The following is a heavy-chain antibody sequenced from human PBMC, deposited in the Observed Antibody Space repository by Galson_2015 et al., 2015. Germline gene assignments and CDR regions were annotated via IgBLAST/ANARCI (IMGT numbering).Heavy chain of an antibody. J-gene: IGHJ4*02. CDR3: ATRRGYSYEKFDY. V-gene: IGHV3-23*01. CDR1: GFTFSSYA. CDR2: ISGSGGST. D-gene: IGHD5-18*01. Sequence: SLRLSCAASGFTFSSYAMSWVRQAPGKGLEWVSAISGSGGSTYYADSVKGRFTISRDNSKNTLYLQMNSLRAEDTAVYYCATRRGYSYEKFDYWGQGTLVTVSS.